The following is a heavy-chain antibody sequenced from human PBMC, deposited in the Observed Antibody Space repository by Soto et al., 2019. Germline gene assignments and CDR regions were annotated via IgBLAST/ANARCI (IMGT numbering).Heavy chain of an antibody. V-gene: IGHV4-30-4*01. J-gene: IGHJ6*02. CDR1: GGSISSGDYY. Sequence: PSETLSLTCTVSGGSISSGDYYWSWIRQPPGKGLEWIGYIYYSGSTYYNPSLKSRVTISVDTSKNQFSLELSSVTAADTAVYYCARVGGLSGPHGMDVWGQGTTVTVSS. CDR3: ARVGGLSGPHGMDV. D-gene: IGHD3-16*01. CDR2: IYYSGST.